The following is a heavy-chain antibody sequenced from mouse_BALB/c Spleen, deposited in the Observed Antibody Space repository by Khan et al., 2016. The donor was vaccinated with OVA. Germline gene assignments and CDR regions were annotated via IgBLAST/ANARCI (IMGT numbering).Heavy chain of an antibody. J-gene: IGHJ3*01. Sequence: EVELVESGGDLVKPGGSLKLSCAASGFTFSSYSMSWVRQTPDKRLEWVATISSGGDYTYYPDNVKGRFTISRDNAKNTLHLQMSSLKSEDTAMYYCESHLTGSFAYWGQGTLVTVSA. V-gene: IGHV5-6*01. D-gene: IGHD4-1*01. CDR3: ESHLTGSFAY. CDR2: ISSGGDYT. CDR1: GFTFSSYS.